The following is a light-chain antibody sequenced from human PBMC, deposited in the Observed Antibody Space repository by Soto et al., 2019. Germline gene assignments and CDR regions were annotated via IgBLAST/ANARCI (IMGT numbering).Light chain of an antibody. Sequence: QSALTQPASVSGSPGQSITISCTGTSSDIGGYKYVSWYQQHPGKAPKLIIYEVTNRPSGVSDRFSGSKSGNTASLTTSGLQAEDEADYYCSSYTIYSTLLLFGGGTQLTVL. J-gene: IGLJ2*01. CDR3: SSYTIYSTLLL. CDR1: SSDIGGYKY. CDR2: EVT. V-gene: IGLV2-14*01.